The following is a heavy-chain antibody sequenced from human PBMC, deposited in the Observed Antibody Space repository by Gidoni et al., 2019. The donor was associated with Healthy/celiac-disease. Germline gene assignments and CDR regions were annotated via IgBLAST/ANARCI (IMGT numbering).Heavy chain of an antibody. CDR3: ARRGYSGYTPVYYYYYGMDV. Sequence: EVQLLESGGGLVQPGGSLSLSCAASGFTFSSYAMSWVRQAPGKGLEWVSAISGSGGSTYYADSVKGRFTISRDNSKNTLYLQMNSLRAEDTAVYYCARRGYSGYTPVYYYYYGMDVWGQGTTVTVSS. V-gene: IGHV3-23*01. D-gene: IGHD5-12*01. CDR2: ISGSGGST. J-gene: IGHJ6*02. CDR1: GFTFSSYA.